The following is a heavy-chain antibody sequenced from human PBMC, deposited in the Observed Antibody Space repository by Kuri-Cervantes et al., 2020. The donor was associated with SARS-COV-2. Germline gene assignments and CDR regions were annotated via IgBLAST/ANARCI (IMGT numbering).Heavy chain of an antibody. CDR2: INHSGST. V-gene: IGHV4-39*07. Sequence: GSLRLSCTVSGGSISSSSYYWSWIRQPPGKGLEWIGEINHSGSTNYNPSLKSRVTISVDTSKNQFSLKLSSVTAADTAVYYCARGADHYDAFDIWGQGTMVTVSS. CDR3: ARGADHYDAFDI. D-gene: IGHD1-14*01. J-gene: IGHJ3*02. CDR1: GGSISSSSYY.